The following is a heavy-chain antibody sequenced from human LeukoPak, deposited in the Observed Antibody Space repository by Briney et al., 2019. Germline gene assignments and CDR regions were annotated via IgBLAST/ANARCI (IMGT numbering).Heavy chain of an antibody. D-gene: IGHD3-3*01. CDR3: ANQITIFGVGRHFDY. J-gene: IGHJ4*02. CDR2: IYYSGST. CDR1: GGSISSSSYY. V-gene: IGHV4-39*01. Sequence: PSETLSLTCTVSGGSISSSSYYWGWIRQPPGKGLEWIGSIYYSGSTYYNPSLKSRVTISVDTSKNQFSLKLSSVTAADTAVYYCANQITIFGVGRHFDYWGQGTLVTVSS.